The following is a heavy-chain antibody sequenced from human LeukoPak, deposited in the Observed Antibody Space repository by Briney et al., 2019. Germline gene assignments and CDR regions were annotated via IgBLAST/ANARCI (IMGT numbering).Heavy chain of an antibody. D-gene: IGHD3-22*01. V-gene: IGHV1-2*02. J-gene: IGHJ4*02. CDR1: GYTFSDYY. CDR3: AREVYYYDSSGYFDY. CDR2: IFPNSGAT. Sequence: ASVKVSCKASGYTFSDYYMHWVRQAPGQGLEWMGWIFPNSGATNYAQKFQGRVTMTRDTSISTAYMELSRLRSDDTAVYYCAREVYYYDSSGYFDYWGQGTLVTVSS.